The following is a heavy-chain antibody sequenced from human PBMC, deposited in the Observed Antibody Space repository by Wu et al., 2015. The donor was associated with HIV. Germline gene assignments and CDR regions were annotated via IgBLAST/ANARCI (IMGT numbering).Heavy chain of an antibody. CDR3: ARLQSLHGLYSNADY. D-gene: IGHD4-11*01. V-gene: IGHV1-2*02. CDR1: GGTFSTYT. CDR2: INPNRGGT. J-gene: IGHJ4*02. Sequence: QVQLVQSGAEVKKPGSSVKVSCKASGGTFSTYTMNWVRQAPGQGPEWLGWINPNRGGTKYAQKFQGRVTMTRDTAVSTAYLELNSLTSDDTAVYYCARLQSLHGLYSNADYWGQGTLVTVSS.